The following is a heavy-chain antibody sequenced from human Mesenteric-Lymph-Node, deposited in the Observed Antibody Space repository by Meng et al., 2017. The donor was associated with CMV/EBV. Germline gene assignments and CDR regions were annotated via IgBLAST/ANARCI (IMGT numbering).Heavy chain of an antibody. J-gene: IGHJ6*02. CDR2: IKQDGSEK. V-gene: IGHV3-7*03. CDR1: GFTFSSYW. D-gene: IGHD1-26*01. Sequence: GGSLRLSCAASGFTFSSYWMSWVRQAPGKGLEWVANIKQDGSEKYYVDSVKGRFTISRDNAKNTVYLQMNSLRGEDTAVYYCARALSGSYYSGMDVWGQGTTVTVSS. CDR3: ARALSGSYYSGMDV.